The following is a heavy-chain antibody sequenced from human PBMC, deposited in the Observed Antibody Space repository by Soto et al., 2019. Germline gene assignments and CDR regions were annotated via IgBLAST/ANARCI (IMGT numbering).Heavy chain of an antibody. CDR2: ISAYNGNT. Sequence: QVQLVQSGAEVKKPGASVKVSCKASGYTFTSYGISWVRQAPGQGLEWMGWISAYNGNTNYAQKLQGRVTMTTDTSTSTAYMELRXLRSXXXAVXXXAXXXGXXYXFDPWGQGTLVTVSS. J-gene: IGHJ5*02. CDR3: AXXXGXXYXFDP. CDR1: GYTFTSYG. V-gene: IGHV1-18*01.